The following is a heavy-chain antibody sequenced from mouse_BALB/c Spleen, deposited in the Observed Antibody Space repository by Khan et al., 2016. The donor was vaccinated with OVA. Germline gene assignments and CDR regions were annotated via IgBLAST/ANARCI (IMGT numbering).Heavy chain of an antibody. V-gene: IGHV1-54*01. CDR2: INPGSGGT. CDR3: ASGGYDGGYAMDY. D-gene: IGHD2-14*01. Sequence: QVRLQQSGAELVRPGTSVKVSCKASGYAFTNYLIEWVKQRPGQGLEWIGVINPGSGGTNYNEKFKGKATLTADKSSSTAYMQLSSLTSDDSAVYFWASGGYDGGYAMDYWGQGTSVTVSS. CDR1: GYAFTNYL. J-gene: IGHJ4*01.